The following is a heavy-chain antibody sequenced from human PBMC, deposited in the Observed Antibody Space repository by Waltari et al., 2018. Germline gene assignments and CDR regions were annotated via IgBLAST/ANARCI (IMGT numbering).Heavy chain of an antibody. Sequence: QVQLQESGPGLVKPSATLSLTCAVSGYSISSGYYWGWIRQPPGKGLEWIGSIYTSGSTNYNPSLKSRVTMSVDTSKNQFSLKLSSVTAADTAVYYCAREGDQLVLDWFDPWGQGTLVTVSS. D-gene: IGHD6-13*01. CDR1: GYSISSGYY. V-gene: IGHV4-38-2*02. CDR3: AREGDQLVLDWFDP. J-gene: IGHJ5*02. CDR2: IYTSGST.